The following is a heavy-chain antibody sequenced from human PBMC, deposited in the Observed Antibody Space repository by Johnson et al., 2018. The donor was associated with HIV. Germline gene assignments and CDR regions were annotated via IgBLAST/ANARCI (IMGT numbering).Heavy chain of an antibody. V-gene: IGHV3-20*04. D-gene: IGHD1-26*01. CDR1: GFNFDDYG. J-gene: IGHJ3*02. Sequence: VQLVESGGGVVRPGGSLRLSCAASGFNFDDYGMSWVRQAPGKGLEWVSGINWNGGSTGYADSVNGRFTISRDNAKNSLYLQMNSLRAEDTALYYCVSGSWEIGAFDIWGQGTMVAVSS. CDR2: INWNGGST. CDR3: VSGSWEIGAFDI.